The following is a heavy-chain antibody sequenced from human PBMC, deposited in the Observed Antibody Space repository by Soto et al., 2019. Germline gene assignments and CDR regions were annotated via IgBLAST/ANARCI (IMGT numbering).Heavy chain of an antibody. Sequence: ASVKVSCKASGYTFTGYYMHWVRQAPGQGLEWMGWINPNSGGTNYAQKFQGRVTMTRDTSISTAYMELSRLRSDDTAVYYCARMILGFEWELTGRDVRDYWGQGTLVTVSS. CDR3: ARMILGFEWELTGRDVRDY. J-gene: IGHJ4*02. V-gene: IGHV1-2*02. CDR1: GYTFTGYY. CDR2: INPNSGGT. D-gene: IGHD1-26*01.